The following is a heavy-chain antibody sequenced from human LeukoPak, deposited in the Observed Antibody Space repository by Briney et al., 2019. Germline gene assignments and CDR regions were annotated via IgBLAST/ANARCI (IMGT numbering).Heavy chain of an antibody. CDR3: ASLVGATTYYYYMDV. CDR1: GYSISSGYY. V-gene: IGHV4-38-2*01. Sequence: PSETLSLTCAVSGYSISSGYYWGWIRQPPGKGLEWIGSIYHSGSTYYNPSLKSRVTISVDTSKNQFSLKLSSVTAADTAVCYCASLVGATTYYYYMDVWGKGTTVTVSS. D-gene: IGHD1-26*01. CDR2: IYHSGST. J-gene: IGHJ6*03.